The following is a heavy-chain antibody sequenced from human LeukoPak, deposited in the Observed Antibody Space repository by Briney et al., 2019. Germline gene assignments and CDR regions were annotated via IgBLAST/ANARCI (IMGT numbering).Heavy chain of an antibody. CDR1: GGSISSSSYY. J-gene: IGHJ5*02. V-gene: IGHV4-39*07. D-gene: IGHD3-10*01. CDR2: IYYSGST. Sequence: SETLSLTCTVSGGSISSSSYYWGWIRQPPGKGLEWIGSIYYSGSTYYNPSLKSRLTLSMDTSKNELSLELTSVTAADSAIYYCARDFYGSGKGWFDPWGQGTLVTVSS. CDR3: ARDFYGSGKGWFDP.